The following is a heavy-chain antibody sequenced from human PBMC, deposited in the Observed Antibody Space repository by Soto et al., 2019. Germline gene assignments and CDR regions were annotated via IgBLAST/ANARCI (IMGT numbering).Heavy chain of an antibody. CDR1: GASIGSGGYC. CDR3: ARGSISYDILSGYSATYFDY. Sequence: PSETLSLTCTVSGASIGSGGYCWTWIRQHPGKGLEWIGYIYYSGSTYYNPSLKSRVTISVDTSKNQFSLKLSSVTAADTAVYYSARGSISYDILSGYSATYFDYWGQGTLVTVSS. V-gene: IGHV4-30-4*08. J-gene: IGHJ4*02. D-gene: IGHD3-9*01. CDR2: IYYSGST.